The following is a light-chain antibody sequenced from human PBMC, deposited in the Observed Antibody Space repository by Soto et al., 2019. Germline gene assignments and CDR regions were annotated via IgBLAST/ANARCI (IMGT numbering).Light chain of an antibody. CDR2: EVS. V-gene: IGLV2-14*01. CDR1: SSDVGGYKY. Sequence: QSALTQPASVSGSPGQSITISCTGTSSDVGGYKYVSWYQQHPGKAPKLMIFEVSYRPSGISNRFSGSKSGNTASLTISGLQAEDEADYYCSSYTSRGTYVFGTGTKLTVL. J-gene: IGLJ1*01. CDR3: SSYTSRGTYV.